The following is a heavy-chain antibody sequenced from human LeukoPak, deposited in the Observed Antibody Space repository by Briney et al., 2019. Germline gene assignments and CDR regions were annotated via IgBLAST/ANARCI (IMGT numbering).Heavy chain of an antibody. D-gene: IGHD3-22*01. CDR3: ARGPSYYYDSSGHMYNWFDP. J-gene: IGHJ5*02. CDR1: GGSIRSSSYY. CDR2: IYYSGST. Sequence: SETLSLTCTVSGGSIRSSSYYWGWIRQPPGKGLEWIGYIYYSGSTYYNPSLKSRVTISVDTSKNQFSLKLSSVTAADTAVYYCARGPSYYYDSSGHMYNWFDPWGQGTLVTVSS. V-gene: IGHV4-61*05.